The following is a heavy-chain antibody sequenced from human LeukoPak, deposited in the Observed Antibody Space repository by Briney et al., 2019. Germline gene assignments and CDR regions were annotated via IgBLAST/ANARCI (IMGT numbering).Heavy chain of an antibody. CDR1: GFTVSSNY. CDR2: IYSGGST. D-gene: IGHD2-21*02. V-gene: IGHV3-53*01. CDR3: AKSDPWTGTAFDI. Sequence: PGGSLRLSCAASGFTVSSNYMSWVRQAPGKGLEWVSVIYSGGSTYYADSVKGRFTISRDNSKNTLYLQMNSLRAEDTAVYYCAKSDPWTGTAFDIWGQGTMVTVSS. J-gene: IGHJ3*02.